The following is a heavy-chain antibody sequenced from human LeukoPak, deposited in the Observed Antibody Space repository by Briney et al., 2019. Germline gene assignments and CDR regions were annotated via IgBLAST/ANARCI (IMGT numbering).Heavy chain of an antibody. D-gene: IGHD3-10*01. V-gene: IGHV5-51*01. CDR1: GYTFTKFW. CDR3: VRGKGSGTYYGFDY. Sequence: PGESLKISCETSGYTFTKFWVGRVRQTPGKGLEWLGMIYPDDSDTRYSPSFQGQVTMSVDKSISIVYLHWSSLKASDTAIYYCVRGKGSGTYYGFDYWGQGTVVSVVS. J-gene: IGHJ4*02. CDR2: IYPDDSDT.